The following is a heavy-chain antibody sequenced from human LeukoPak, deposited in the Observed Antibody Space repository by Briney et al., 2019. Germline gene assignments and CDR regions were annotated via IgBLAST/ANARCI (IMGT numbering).Heavy chain of an antibody. CDR2: ISSSGSTT. D-gene: IGHD3-22*01. Sequence: GGSLRLSCAASGFTFSSYEMNWVRQAPGKGLEWVSYISSSGSTTYYADSVKGRFTISRDNAKNTLYLQMNSLRAEDTAVYYCARMYYHDSSGYYWAPDYWGQGTLVTVSS. CDR1: GFTFSSYE. J-gene: IGHJ4*02. V-gene: IGHV3-48*03. CDR3: ARMYYHDSSGYYWAPDY.